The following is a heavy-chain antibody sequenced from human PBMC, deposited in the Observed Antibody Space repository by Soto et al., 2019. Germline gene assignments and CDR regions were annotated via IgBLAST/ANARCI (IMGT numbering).Heavy chain of an antibody. CDR3: AREAAETVGDGYWCDP. D-gene: IGHD6-13*01. Sequence: QVQLQESGPGLLRPSDTLSLTCTVSGDSFSGYYWSWIRQPAGKGLEWIGRVYTSGATNYNPSLTSRVPVYGDTSRNQFSLKLRVLTAADTAVYYCAREAAETVGDGYWCDPWGQGTLVTVSS. J-gene: IGHJ5*02. CDR1: GDSFSGYY. V-gene: IGHV4-4*07. CDR2: VYTSGAT.